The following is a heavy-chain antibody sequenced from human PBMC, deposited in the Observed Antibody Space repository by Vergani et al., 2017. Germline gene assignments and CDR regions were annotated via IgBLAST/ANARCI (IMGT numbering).Heavy chain of an antibody. J-gene: IGHJ5*02. CDR3: AKDRYDFWSGFVGHLGAWFDP. CDR2: ISGSGGST. Sequence: EVQLLESGGGLVQPGGSLRLSCAASGFTFSSYAMSWVRQAPGKGLEWVSGISGSGGSTYYADPVKGRFTISRDNSKNTLYLQMNSLRAEDTAVYYCAKDRYDFWSGFVGHLGAWFDPWGQGTLVTVSS. CDR1: GFTFSSYA. V-gene: IGHV3-23*01. D-gene: IGHD3-3*01.